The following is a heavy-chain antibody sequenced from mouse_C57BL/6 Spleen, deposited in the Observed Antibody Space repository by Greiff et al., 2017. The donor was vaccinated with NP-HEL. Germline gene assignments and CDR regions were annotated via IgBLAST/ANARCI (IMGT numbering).Heavy chain of an antibody. Sequence: VQLQQPGAELVRPGSSVKLSCKASGYTFTSYWMDWVKQRPGQGLEWIGNIYPSDSETHYNQKFKDKATLTVDKSSSTAYMQLSSLTSEDSAVYYCARSGSNYLFDDWGQGTTLTVSS. V-gene: IGHV1-61*01. J-gene: IGHJ2*01. CDR1: GYTFTSYW. D-gene: IGHD2-5*01. CDR3: ARSGSNYLFDD. CDR2: IYPSDSET.